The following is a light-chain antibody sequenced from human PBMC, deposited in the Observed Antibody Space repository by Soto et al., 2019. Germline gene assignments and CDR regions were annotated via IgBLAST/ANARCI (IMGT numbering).Light chain of an antibody. CDR2: AAS. CDR1: QIVGSN. Sequence: EIVMTQSPATLSVSPGERAALSCRASQIVGSNLAWYQQKPGQAPRLLIYAASTRATGVPARFSGSGSGRECPLTISRLQSEDFVVFYCQQYNTRPYTSGEGTKLEIK. CDR3: QQYNTRPYT. J-gene: IGKJ2*01. V-gene: IGKV3-15*01.